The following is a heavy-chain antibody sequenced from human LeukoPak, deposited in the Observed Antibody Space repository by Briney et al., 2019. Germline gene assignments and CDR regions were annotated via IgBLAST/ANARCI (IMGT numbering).Heavy chain of an antibody. Sequence: GGSLRLSCAASGFTFSSSAMSWVRQAPGKGLEWISVISGSGGNTNYADSVKGRFTISRDNSKNTLYLQMNSLRAEDTAVYYCAKERSASYYYDSSGYSNYNFDYWGQGTLVTISS. CDR2: ISGSGGNT. CDR1: GFTFSSSA. D-gene: IGHD3-22*01. V-gene: IGHV3-23*01. CDR3: AKERSASYYYDSSGYSNYNFDY. J-gene: IGHJ4*02.